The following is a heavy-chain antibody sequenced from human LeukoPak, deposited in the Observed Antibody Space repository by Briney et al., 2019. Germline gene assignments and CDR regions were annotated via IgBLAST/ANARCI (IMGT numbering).Heavy chain of an antibody. CDR1: GFDFSSYG. V-gene: IGHV3-23*01. CDR2: FSGTSGLT. Sequence: GGSLRLSCVASGFDFSSYGLSWVRQSPGKGLEWVSTFSGTSGLTYYADSVKGRFTNSRDNSKNALYLQMNSLRDEDTAVYYCAKGDSYYDLLTCFDFWGPGTLVTVSS. CDR3: AKGDSYYDLLTCFDF. D-gene: IGHD3-9*01. J-gene: IGHJ4*02.